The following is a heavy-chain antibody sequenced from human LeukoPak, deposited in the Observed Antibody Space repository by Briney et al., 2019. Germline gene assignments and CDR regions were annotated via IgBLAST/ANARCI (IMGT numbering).Heavy chain of an antibody. D-gene: IGHD6-6*01. J-gene: IGHJ5*02. Sequence: ASVNVSCKASGYTFTSYDINWVRQATGQGLEWMGWMNPNSGNTGYAQKFQGRVTMTRNTSISTAYMELSSLRSEDTAVYYCARGQGIAARIWFDPWGQGTLVTVSS. CDR2: MNPNSGNT. CDR1: GYTFTSYD. CDR3: ARGQGIAARIWFDP. V-gene: IGHV1-8*01.